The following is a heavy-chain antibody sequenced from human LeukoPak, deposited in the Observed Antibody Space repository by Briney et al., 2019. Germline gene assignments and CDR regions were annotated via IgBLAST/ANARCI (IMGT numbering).Heavy chain of an antibody. D-gene: IGHD2/OR15-2a*01. CDR1: GGTFSSYA. CDR3: ARALSTGNPTYYFDY. J-gene: IGHJ4*02. V-gene: IGHV1-69*01. CDR2: IIPIFGTA. Sequence: VKVSCKASGGTFSSYAISWVRQAPGQGLEWMGGIIPIFGTANYAQKFQGRVTITADESTSTAYMELSSLRSEDTAVYYCARALSTGNPTYYFDYWGQGTLVTVSS.